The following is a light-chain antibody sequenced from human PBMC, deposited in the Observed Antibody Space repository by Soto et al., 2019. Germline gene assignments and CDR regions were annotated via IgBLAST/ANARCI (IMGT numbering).Light chain of an antibody. J-gene: IGKJ1*01. CDR2: GAS. CDR3: QQSYTAPRT. Sequence: EIKVTQSPASLSASVGDRVTITCRASQSITIYLTWYQQQPGQAPRLLIYGASTLQTGVPSRFSGSGSMTDFTLTISDLQPEDFATYYCQQSYTAPRTFGQGTKVDIK. V-gene: IGKV1-39*01. CDR1: QSITIY.